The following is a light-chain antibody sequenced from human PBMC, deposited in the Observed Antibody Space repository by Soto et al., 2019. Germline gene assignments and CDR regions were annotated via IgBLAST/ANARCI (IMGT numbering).Light chain of an antibody. CDR1: QDISSH. V-gene: IGKV1-9*01. Sequence: DVQLTQSPSFLSASVGDRVTITCRASQDISSHLAWYRQKAGKAPKLLIYAASTLHSGVPSRFSGSGSGTEFSLTISSLQPEDFAAYYCQQLTNYPLTFGGGTKVGIK. CDR3: QQLTNYPLT. J-gene: IGKJ4*01. CDR2: AAS.